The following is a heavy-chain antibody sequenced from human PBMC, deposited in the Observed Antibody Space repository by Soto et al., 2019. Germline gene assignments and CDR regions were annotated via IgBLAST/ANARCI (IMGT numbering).Heavy chain of an antibody. CDR2: IYWDDDK. J-gene: IGHJ3*01. CDR1: GFSLSADGVG. D-gene: IGHD2-2*01. Sequence: QITLKESGPTLVKPTQTLTLTCTFSGFSLSADGVGVGWIRQPPGKALEWLALIYWDDDKRYRPSLKSRLTIPKDTSKNQVVLTMTIMDPVDTATYYCAHAYGGTSWPNDAFDVWGQGTVVTVSS. V-gene: IGHV2-5*02. CDR3: AHAYGGTSWPNDAFDV.